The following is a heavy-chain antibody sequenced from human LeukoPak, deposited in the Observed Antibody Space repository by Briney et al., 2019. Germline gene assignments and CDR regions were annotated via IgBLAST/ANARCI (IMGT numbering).Heavy chain of an antibody. V-gene: IGHV3-23*01. CDR3: AKIDSGWFFDY. J-gene: IGHJ4*02. CDR2: ISESGGST. CDR1: GPTFRTYA. D-gene: IGHD6-19*01. Sequence: GGSLRLSCAASGPTFRTYAMTWVRQAPGKGLEWVAGISESGGSTYIADSVKGRFTISRDKSKNTLYLQMNSLRAEDTAVYYCAKIDSGWFFDYWGQGTLVTVSS.